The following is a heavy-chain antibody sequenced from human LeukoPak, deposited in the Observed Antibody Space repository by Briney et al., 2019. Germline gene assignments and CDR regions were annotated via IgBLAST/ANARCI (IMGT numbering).Heavy chain of an antibody. V-gene: IGHV3-53*01. CDR3: ARAPPYSSASWGYYGMDV. CDR1: GFTVSSNY. J-gene: IGHJ6*02. CDR2: IYSGGST. D-gene: IGHD6-6*01. Sequence: GGSLRLSCAASGFTVSSNYMSWVRQAPGKGLEWVSVIYSGGSTYYADSVEGRFTISRDNSKNTLYLQMNSLRAGDTAVYYCARAPPYSSASWGYYGMDVWGQGTTVTVSS.